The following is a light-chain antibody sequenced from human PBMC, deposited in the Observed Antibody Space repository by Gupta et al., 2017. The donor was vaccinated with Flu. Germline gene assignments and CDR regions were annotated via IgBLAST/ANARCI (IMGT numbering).Light chain of an antibody. CDR1: SNNVGNTG. CDR2: MNN. CDR3: SDWDSSINDFV. Sequence: TATLTCTGKSNNVGNTGAAWLQQHPGHHPKVRCDMNNNRPSGISERFSASTAGTKASPTTHVPKPEDESDSDGSDWDSSINDFVFGGGTKVTVL. V-gene: IGLV10-54*04. J-gene: IGLJ3*02.